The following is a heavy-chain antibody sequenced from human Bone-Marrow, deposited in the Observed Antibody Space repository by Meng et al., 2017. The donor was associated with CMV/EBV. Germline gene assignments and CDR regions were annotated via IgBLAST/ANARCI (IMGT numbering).Heavy chain of an antibody. J-gene: IGHJ6*02. CDR1: GSSISSSSYY. Sequence: SETPSLTCTVSGSSISSSSYYWSWIRQPPGKGLEWIGYIYYSGSTNYNPSLKSRVTISVDTSKNQFSLKLSSVTAADTAVYYCARIKYSSSLSVYYYYGMDVWGQGTTVTVSS. V-gene: IGHV4-61*01. CDR2: IYYSGST. CDR3: ARIKYSSSLSVYYYYGMDV. D-gene: IGHD6-6*01.